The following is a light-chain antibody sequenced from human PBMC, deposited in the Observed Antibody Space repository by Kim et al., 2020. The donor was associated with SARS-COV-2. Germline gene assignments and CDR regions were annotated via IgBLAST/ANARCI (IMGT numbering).Light chain of an antibody. CDR1: SSDVGRYNY. Sequence: GQSNTISCTGSSSDVGRYNYVSWYQHHPGKAPRVMIYDVSNRPSGVSSRFSGSKSGNTASLTISGLQAEDEAYYHCSSYTGSSTYVFGAGTKVTVL. J-gene: IGLJ1*01. CDR2: DVS. CDR3: SSYTGSSTYV. V-gene: IGLV2-14*03.